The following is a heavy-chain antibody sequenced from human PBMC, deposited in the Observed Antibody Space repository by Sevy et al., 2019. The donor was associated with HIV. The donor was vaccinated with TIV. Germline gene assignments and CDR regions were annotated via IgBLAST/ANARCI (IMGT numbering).Heavy chain of an antibody. J-gene: IGHJ4*02. V-gene: IGHV3-11*01. D-gene: IGHD5-18*01. Sequence: GESLRLSCAGSGFIFSDYYMSWIRQAPGKGLEWISYISSTRGRTTHEADSVKGRFTISRDNAKNSLYLQMNSLRVEDTAVYYCARESWNTDLDYWGQGTLVTVSS. CDR2: ISSTRGRTT. CDR1: GFIFSDYY. CDR3: ARESWNTDLDY.